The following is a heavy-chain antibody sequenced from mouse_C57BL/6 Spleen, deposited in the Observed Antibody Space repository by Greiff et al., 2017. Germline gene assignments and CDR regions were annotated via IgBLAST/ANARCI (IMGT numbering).Heavy chain of an antibody. J-gene: IGHJ2*01. CDR2: ISNLAYSI. CDR1: GFTFSDYG. CDR3: ARQTAQGFFDY. V-gene: IGHV5-15*01. D-gene: IGHD3-2*02. Sequence: EVQVVASGGGLVQPGGSLKLSCAASGFTFSDYGMAWVRQAPRKGPEWVAFISNLAYSIYYADTVTGRFTISRENAKNTLYLEMSSLRSEDTAMYYCARQTAQGFFDYWGQGTTLTVSS.